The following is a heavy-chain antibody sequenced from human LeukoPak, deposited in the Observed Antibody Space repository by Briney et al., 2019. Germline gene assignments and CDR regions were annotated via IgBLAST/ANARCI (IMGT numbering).Heavy chain of an antibody. V-gene: IGHV5-51*01. CDR2: IYPGDSDT. J-gene: IGHJ3*02. CDR3: ARSRADITMIVVVLDAFDI. Sequence: GESLKISCKGSGYSFTSYWIGWVRQMPGKGLEWMGIIYPGDSDTRYSPSFQGQVTISADKSISTAYLRWSSLKASDTAMYYCARSRADITMIVVVLDAFDIWGQGTMVTVSS. D-gene: IGHD3-22*01. CDR1: GYSFTSYW.